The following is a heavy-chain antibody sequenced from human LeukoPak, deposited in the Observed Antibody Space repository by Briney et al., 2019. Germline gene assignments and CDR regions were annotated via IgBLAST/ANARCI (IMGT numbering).Heavy chain of an antibody. Sequence: SETLSLTCSVSGGSISSSIYYWGWIRQPPGKGLEWIGGIYYSGSTYYNPSLKSRVTISVDTSKNQFSLKLSSVTAADTAVYYCARLPMAMGVFDYWGQGTLVTVSS. CDR3: ARLPMAMGVFDY. CDR2: IYYSGST. D-gene: IGHD3-10*01. V-gene: IGHV4-39*01. J-gene: IGHJ4*02. CDR1: GGSISSSIYY.